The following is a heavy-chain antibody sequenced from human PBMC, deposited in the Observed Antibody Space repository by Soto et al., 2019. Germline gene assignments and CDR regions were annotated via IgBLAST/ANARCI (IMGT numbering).Heavy chain of an antibody. J-gene: IGHJ3*02. CDR3: ARVEGRNAFDI. CDR1: GYTLTELS. V-gene: IGHV1-69*04. CDR2: IIPILGIA. Sequence: SVKVSCKVSGYTLTELSMHWVRQAPGKGLEWMGRIIPILGIANYAQKFQGRVTITADKSTSTAYMELSSLRSEDTAVYYCARVEGRNAFDIRGQGTMVTVSS.